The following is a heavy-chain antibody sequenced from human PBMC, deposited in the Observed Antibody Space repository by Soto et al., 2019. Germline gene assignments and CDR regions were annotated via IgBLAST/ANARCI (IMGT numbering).Heavy chain of an antibody. CDR2: IWYDGSNK. D-gene: IGHD3-3*01. V-gene: IGHV3-33*08. CDR3: ARERDLTIFGVVTDAFDI. CDR1: GFTFSSYG. Sequence: GGSLRLSCAASGFTFSSYGMHWVRQAPGKGLEWVAVIWYDGSNKYYADSVKGRFTISRDNSKNTLYLQMNSLRAEDTAVYCCARERDLTIFGVVTDAFDIWGQGTMVTVSS. J-gene: IGHJ3*02.